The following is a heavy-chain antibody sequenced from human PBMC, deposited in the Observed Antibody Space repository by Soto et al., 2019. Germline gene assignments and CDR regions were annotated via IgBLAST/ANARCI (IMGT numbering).Heavy chain of an antibody. V-gene: IGHV1-46*01. D-gene: IGHD3-10*01. CDR1: GYTFTSYY. J-gene: IGHJ6*02. Sequence: QVQLVQSGAEVKKPGASVKVSCKASGYTFTSYYMHWVRQAPGQGLERMGIINPSGGSTSYAQKFQGRVTMTRDTSTSTVYMELSSLRSEDTAVYYCASWSIGFGHAAGAYYYYYGMDVWGQGTTVTVSS. CDR2: INPSGGST. CDR3: ASWSIGFGHAAGAYYYYYGMDV.